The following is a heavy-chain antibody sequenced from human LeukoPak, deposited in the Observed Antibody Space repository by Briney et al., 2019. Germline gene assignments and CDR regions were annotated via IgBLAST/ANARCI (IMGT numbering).Heavy chain of an antibody. V-gene: IGHV3-21*01. D-gene: IGHD5-18*01. CDR1: GFTFSSYS. CDR3: ARGDTAMVIGYYYYGMDV. Sequence: PGGSLRLSCAASGFTFSSYSMNWVRQAPGKGLEWVSSISSSSSYIYYADSVKGRFTISRDNAKNSLYLQMNSLRAEDTAVYYCARGDTAMVIGYYYYGMDVWGQGTTVTVSS. CDR2: ISSSSSYI. J-gene: IGHJ6*02.